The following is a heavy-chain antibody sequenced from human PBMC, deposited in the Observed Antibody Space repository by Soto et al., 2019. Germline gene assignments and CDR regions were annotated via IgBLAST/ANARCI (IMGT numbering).Heavy chain of an antibody. Sequence: QVQLVQSGAEVKRPGSSVKVSCRPSGGAFGTYTISWVRQAPGQGLEWMGRFIPTLDTTDNPQKFQGRITITVDKTTNTAYMDLNSLKSEDSALYFCASSGFRGYDQWGQGTRITVTS. J-gene: IGHJ5*02. CDR1: GGAFGTYT. CDR3: ASSGFRGYDQ. D-gene: IGHD1-26*01. CDR2: FIPTLDTT. V-gene: IGHV1-69*08.